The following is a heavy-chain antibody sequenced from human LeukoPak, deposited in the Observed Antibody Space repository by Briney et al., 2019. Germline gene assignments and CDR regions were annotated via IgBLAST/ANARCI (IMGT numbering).Heavy chain of an antibody. CDR3: ARMCSSTSCNGGAFDI. CDR2: ISSSSSYT. D-gene: IGHD2-2*01. V-gene: IGHV3-11*03. J-gene: IGHJ3*02. Sequence: GGSLRLSCAASGFTFSDYYMSWIRQAPGKGLEWVSYISSSSSYTTYADSVKGRFTISRDNAKNSLDLQMNSLRAEDTAVYYCARMCSSTSCNGGAFDIWGQGTMVTVSS. CDR1: GFTFSDYY.